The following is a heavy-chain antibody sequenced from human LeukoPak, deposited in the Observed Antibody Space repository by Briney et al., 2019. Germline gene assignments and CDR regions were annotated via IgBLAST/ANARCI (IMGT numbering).Heavy chain of an antibody. V-gene: IGHV3-48*01. CDR3: AREVYSSGWYSTERYYFDY. CDR2: SSSSSSTI. D-gene: IGHD6-19*01. J-gene: IGHJ4*02. Sequence: PGGSLRLFCAASGVTFSSYSMNWVRQAPGKGLEWVSYSSSSSSTIYYADSVKGRFTISRDNAKNSLYLQMNSLRAEDTAVYYCAREVYSSGWYSTERYYFDYWGQGTLVTVSS. CDR1: GVTFSSYS.